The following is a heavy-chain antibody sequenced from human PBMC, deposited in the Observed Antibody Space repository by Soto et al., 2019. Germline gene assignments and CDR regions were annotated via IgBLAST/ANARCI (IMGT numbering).Heavy chain of an antibody. Sequence: GGSLRLSCAASGFTFSSYSMNWVRQAPGKGLEWVSSISSSSSYIYYADSVKGRFTISRDNAKNSLYLQMNSLRAEDTAVYYCARDGGPGRRVGYNYAFDIWGQGTMVTVSS. J-gene: IGHJ3*02. CDR3: ARDGGPGRRVGYNYAFDI. V-gene: IGHV3-21*01. CDR2: ISSSSSYI. CDR1: GFTFSSYS. D-gene: IGHD5-12*01.